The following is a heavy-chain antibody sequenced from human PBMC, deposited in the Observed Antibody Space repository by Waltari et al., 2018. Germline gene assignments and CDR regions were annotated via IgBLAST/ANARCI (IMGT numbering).Heavy chain of an antibody. CDR3: AKERTVSGTGSDF. Sequence: EVQLLESGGGLVQPGGSLRLPCVASGFLFLSYAMTWVRQAPGKGLEWVSTISDRGSNTYYADSVKGRFTISRDNSKNTLYLQMNSLRAEDTAVYFCAKERTVSGTGSDFWGQGTLVTVSS. CDR2: ISDRGSNT. CDR1: GFLFLSYA. J-gene: IGHJ4*02. D-gene: IGHD6-19*01. V-gene: IGHV3-23*01.